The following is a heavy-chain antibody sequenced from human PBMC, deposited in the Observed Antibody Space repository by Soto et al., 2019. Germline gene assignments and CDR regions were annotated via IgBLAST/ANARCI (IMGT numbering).Heavy chain of an antibody. CDR2: IKNDESGT. Sequence: EVPLVESGGGLVQPGGSLRLSCAASGFTFSNYWMHWVRQAPGKGLVWVARIKNDESGTNYADSVKGRFTISRDNAKNTLYLQMNSLRAEDTAVYFCARDLSGPLDYWGQGTLVTVSS. J-gene: IGHJ4*02. CDR3: ARDLSGPLDY. CDR1: GFTFSNYW. V-gene: IGHV3-74*01.